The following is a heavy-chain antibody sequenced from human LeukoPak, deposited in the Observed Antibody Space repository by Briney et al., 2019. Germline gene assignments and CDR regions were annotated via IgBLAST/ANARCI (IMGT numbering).Heavy chain of an antibody. CDR2: TRSDGSEI. CDR3: AKGSFDCSISRCPQYYYYMDV. V-gene: IGHV3-30*02. D-gene: IGHD2-2*01. Sequence: PGGSLRLTCAASGFTFSSYGMHWVRQAPGKGLEWLTFTRSDGSEIYYADSVKGRFTISRDNSRNTLDLQMNSLRTEDTAVYYCAKGSFDCSISRCPQYYYYMDVWGKGTTVTVSS. CDR1: GFTFSSYG. J-gene: IGHJ6*03.